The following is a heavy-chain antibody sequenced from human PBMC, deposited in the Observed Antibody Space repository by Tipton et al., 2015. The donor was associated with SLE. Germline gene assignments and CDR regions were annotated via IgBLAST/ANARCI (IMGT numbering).Heavy chain of an antibody. V-gene: IGHV3-53*01. CDR2: IYSGGST. CDR1: GFTVSSNY. CDR3: ARNQGYCSSTSCYREGYYYYGMDV. Sequence: GSLRLSCAASGFTVSSNYMSWVRQAPGKGLEWVSVIYSGGSTYYADSVKGRFTISRDNSKNTLYLQMNSLRAEDTAVYYCARNQGYCSSTSCYREGYYYYGMDVWGQGTTVTVSS. J-gene: IGHJ6*02. D-gene: IGHD2-2*02.